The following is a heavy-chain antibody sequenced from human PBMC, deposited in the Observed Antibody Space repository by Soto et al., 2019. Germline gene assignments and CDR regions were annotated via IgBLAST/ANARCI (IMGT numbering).Heavy chain of an antibody. CDR2: IYLGDSDT. J-gene: IGHJ4*02. D-gene: IGHD2-2*02. CDR3: GRQTYCSSTSCYTVDS. CDR1: GYSFTSYW. Sequence: GESLKISCKGSGYSFTSYWIGWVRQMPGKCLEWMEIIYLGDSDTRYTPSFQGQVTISADKSISTAYLQWSSLKASDTAMYYCGRQTYCSSTSCYTVDSWGQGTLVTVSS. V-gene: IGHV5-51*01.